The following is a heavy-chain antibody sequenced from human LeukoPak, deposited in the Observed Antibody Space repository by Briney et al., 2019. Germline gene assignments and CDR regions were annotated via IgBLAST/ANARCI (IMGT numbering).Heavy chain of an antibody. V-gene: IGHV4-39*01. D-gene: IGHD3-22*01. CDR1: GGSVSSSTYY. CDR3: ARLSYYYDRSGYGNY. J-gene: IGHJ4*02. Sequence: SETLSLTCTVSGGSVSSSTYYWSWIRQPPGKGLEWIGSIYYSGSTYQNPSLKSRVTISVDTSKNQFSLKLTSVTAAGTAVYYCARLSYYYDRSGYGNYWGQGTLVTVSS. CDR2: IYYSGST.